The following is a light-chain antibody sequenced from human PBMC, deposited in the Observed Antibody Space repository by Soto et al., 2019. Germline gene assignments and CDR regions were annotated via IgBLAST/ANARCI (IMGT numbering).Light chain of an antibody. CDR2: SNN. Sequence: QSVLTQPPSASGTPGQRVTISCSGSSSNIGSNTVNWYQQLPVTAPKLLIYSNNQRPSGVPDRFSGSKSGTSASLAISGLQSEDEADSYCAAWDDSLNGVVFGGGTKLTVL. V-gene: IGLV1-44*01. CDR1: SSNIGSNT. CDR3: AAWDDSLNGVV. J-gene: IGLJ2*01.